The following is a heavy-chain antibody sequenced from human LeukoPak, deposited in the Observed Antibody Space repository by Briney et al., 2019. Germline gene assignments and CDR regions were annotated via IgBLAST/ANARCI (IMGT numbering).Heavy chain of an antibody. V-gene: IGHV4-39*07. CDR1: GGSISSSSYY. J-gene: IGHJ6*03. CDR2: IYYSGST. D-gene: IGHD2-2*01. CDR3: ASLTSSTSGVKGRYYYYYYMDV. Sequence: SETLSLTCTVSGGSISSSSYYWGWIRQPPGKGLEWIGSIYYSGSTYYNPSLKSRVTISVDTSKNQFSLKLSSVTAADTAVYYCASLTSSTSGVKGRYYYYYYMDVWGKGTTVTISS.